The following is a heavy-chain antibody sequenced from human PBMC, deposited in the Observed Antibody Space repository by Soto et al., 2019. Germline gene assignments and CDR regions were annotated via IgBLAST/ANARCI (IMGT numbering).Heavy chain of an antibody. J-gene: IGHJ3*02. D-gene: IGHD2-2*03. V-gene: IGHV4-59*01. CDR3: ARDQRDGYCSSTSCQNDAFNI. CDR2: IYYSGST. CDR1: GGSISSYY. Sequence: SETLSLTCTVSGGSISSYYWSWIRQPPGKGLEWIGYIYYSGSTNYNPSLKSRVTISVDMSKKQFSLKLSFVPAADPAVYYCARDQRDGYCSSTSCQNDAFNIWGQGKMVTVSS.